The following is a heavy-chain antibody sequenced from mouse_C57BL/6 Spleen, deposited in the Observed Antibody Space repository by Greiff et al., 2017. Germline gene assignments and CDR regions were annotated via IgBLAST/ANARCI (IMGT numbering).Heavy chain of an antibody. V-gene: IGHV5-16*01. CDR3: ARGGYDYDESYAMDY. CDR1: GFTFSDYY. D-gene: IGHD2-4*01. Sequence: EVHLVESEGGLVQPGSSMKLSCTASGFTFSDYYMAWVRQVPEKGLEWVANINYDGSSTYYLDSLKSRFIISRDNAKNILYLQMSSLKSEDTATYYCARGGYDYDESYAMDYWGQGTSVTVSS. J-gene: IGHJ4*01. CDR2: INYDGSST.